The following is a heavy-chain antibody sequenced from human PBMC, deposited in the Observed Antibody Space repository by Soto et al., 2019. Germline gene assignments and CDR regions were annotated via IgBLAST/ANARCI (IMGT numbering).Heavy chain of an antibody. D-gene: IGHD3-9*01. Sequence: GSLRLSCAASGFSFGTYVMSWVRQAPGEGLEWVSSISDRGGPTYYTDSVKGRFTVSRDDSENTLFLQMNSLRVEDTAVCYCATVDYRNFWGQGTLVTVSS. CDR3: ATVDYRNF. CDR1: GFSFGTYV. J-gene: IGHJ4*02. V-gene: IGHV3-23*01. CDR2: ISDRGGPT.